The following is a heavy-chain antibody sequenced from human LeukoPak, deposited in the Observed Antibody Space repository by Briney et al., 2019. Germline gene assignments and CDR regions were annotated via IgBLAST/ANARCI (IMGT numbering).Heavy chain of an antibody. CDR1: GFTFNNYG. CDR2: ITGSGDDA. D-gene: IGHD1-26*01. J-gene: IGHJ4*02. CDR3: AKESTGSSPDY. Sequence: PGGSLRLSCAASGFTFNNYGMSWLRQAPGKGLEWVSAITGSGDDAYYADSVHGRFTMSRDNSKSTLYLQMNSLRVEDTALYYCAKESTGSSPDYWGQGTLVTVSS. V-gene: IGHV3-23*01.